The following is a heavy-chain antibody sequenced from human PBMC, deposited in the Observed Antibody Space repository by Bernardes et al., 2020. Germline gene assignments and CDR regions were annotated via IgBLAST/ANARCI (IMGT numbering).Heavy chain of an antibody. CDR1: GYTFTGYY. Sequence: ASVKVSYKASGYTFTGYYMHWVRQAPGQGLEWMGWINPNSGGTNYAQKFQGWVTMTRDTSISTAYMELSRLRSDDTAVYYCARGGVYCSSTSCYTGVEYYYMDVWGKGTTVTVSS. J-gene: IGHJ6*03. D-gene: IGHD2-2*02. CDR2: INPNSGGT. CDR3: ARGGVYCSSTSCYTGVEYYYMDV. V-gene: IGHV1-2*04.